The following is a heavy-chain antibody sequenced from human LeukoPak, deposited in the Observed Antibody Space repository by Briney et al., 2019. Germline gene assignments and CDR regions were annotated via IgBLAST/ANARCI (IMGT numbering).Heavy chain of an antibody. Sequence: GGSLRPSCAASGFTFSSYGMHWVRQAPGKGLEWVAFIRYDGSNKYYADSVKGRFTISRDNSENTLYLQMNSLRAEDTAVYYCAKDPSFRPGYFDYWGQGTLVTVSS. J-gene: IGHJ4*02. CDR2: IRYDGSNK. CDR1: GFTFSSYG. CDR3: AKDPSFRPGYFDY. V-gene: IGHV3-30*02.